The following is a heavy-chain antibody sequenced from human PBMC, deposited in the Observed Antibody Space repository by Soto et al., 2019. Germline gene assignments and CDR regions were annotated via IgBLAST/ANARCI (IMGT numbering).Heavy chain of an antibody. D-gene: IGHD3-10*01. V-gene: IGHV4-30-4*01. CDR1: GGSISSGDYY. Sequence: SETLSLTCTVSGGSISSGDYYWSWIRQPPGKGLEWIGYIYYSGSTYYNPSLKSRVTIPVDTSKNQFSLKLSSVTAADTAVYYCARDLIESRGSGEGGMDVWGQGTTVTVSS. CDR2: IYYSGST. J-gene: IGHJ6*02. CDR3: ARDLIESRGSGEGGMDV.